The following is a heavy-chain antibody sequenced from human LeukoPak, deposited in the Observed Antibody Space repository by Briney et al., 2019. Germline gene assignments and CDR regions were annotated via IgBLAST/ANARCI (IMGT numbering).Heavy chain of an antibody. D-gene: IGHD3-10*01. CDR3: ARAGGTMVRGVIIEGEVDY. CDR1: GFTVSSNY. J-gene: IGHJ4*02. CDR2: IYSGGST. Sequence: GGSLRLSCAASGFTVSSNYMSWVRQVPGKGLEWVSVIYSGGSTYYADSVKGRFTISRDNSKNTLYLQMNSLRAEDTAVYYCARAGGTMVRGVIIEGEVDYWGQGTLVTVSS. V-gene: IGHV3-53*01.